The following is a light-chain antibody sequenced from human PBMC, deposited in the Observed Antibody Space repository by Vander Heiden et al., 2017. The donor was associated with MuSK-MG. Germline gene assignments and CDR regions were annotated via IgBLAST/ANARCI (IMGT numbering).Light chain of an antibody. Sequence: EIVMTQSPATLSVSPGERATLSCRASQSLTSNLAWYQQKPGQAPRLLIYGTSTRATGIPARFSGSASGTEFTLTISSLQSEDFAVYYCQQYGTWPPWTFGQGTKVEIK. CDR2: GTS. V-gene: IGKV3-15*01. CDR3: QQYGTWPPWT. CDR1: QSLTSN. J-gene: IGKJ1*01.